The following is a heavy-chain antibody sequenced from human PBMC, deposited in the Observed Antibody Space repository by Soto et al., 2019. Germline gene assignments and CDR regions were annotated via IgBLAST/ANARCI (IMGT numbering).Heavy chain of an antibody. CDR2: INSDGSST. V-gene: IGHV3-74*01. CDR3: AREGIAVAGTDFDY. Sequence: EVQLVESGGGLAQPGGSLRLSCAASGFTFSSYWMHWVRQAPGKGLVWVSRINSDGSSTSYADSVKGRFTISRDNAKNTLYLQMNSLRAKDTAVYYCAREGIAVAGTDFDYWGQGTLVTVSS. CDR1: GFTFSSYW. J-gene: IGHJ4*02. D-gene: IGHD6-19*01.